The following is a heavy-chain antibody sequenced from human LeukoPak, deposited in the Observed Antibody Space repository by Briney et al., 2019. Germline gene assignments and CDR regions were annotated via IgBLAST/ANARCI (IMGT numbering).Heavy chain of an antibody. CDR1: GGSISSNY. CDR3: ARAPNNYYYYYMDV. J-gene: IGHJ6*03. CDR2: IYISGST. V-gene: IGHV4-4*07. Sequence: SETLSLTCTVSGGSISSNYWTWIRQPAGVGLEWIGRIYISGSTNYNPSLKSRVTMSIDTSKNQFSLKLSSVTAADTAVYYCARAPNNYYYYYMDVWGKGTTVTVSS.